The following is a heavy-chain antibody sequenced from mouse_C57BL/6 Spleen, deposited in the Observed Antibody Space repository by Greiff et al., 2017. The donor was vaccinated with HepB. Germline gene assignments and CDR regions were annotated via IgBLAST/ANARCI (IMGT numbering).Heavy chain of an antibody. CDR2: IYPGSGNT. CDR1: GYTFTDYY. J-gene: IGHJ2*01. CDR3: ARGGGYPDY. V-gene: IGHV1-76*01. Sequence: QVQLQQSGAELVRPGASVKLSCKASGYTFTDYYINWVKQRPGQGLEWIARIYPGSGNTYYNEKFKGKATLTAEKSSSTAYMQLSSLTSEDSAVYFCARGGGYPDYWGQGTTLTVSS. D-gene: IGHD2-2*01.